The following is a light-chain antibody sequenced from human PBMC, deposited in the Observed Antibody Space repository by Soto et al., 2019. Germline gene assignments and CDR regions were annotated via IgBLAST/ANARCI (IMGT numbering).Light chain of an antibody. CDR1: ESISSW. CDR2: HAS. CDR3: QQLTSYPRST. J-gene: IGKJ5*01. Sequence: DIQMTQSSSTLYASVGGRVTITCRARESISSWLAWYQQKPGTAPKVLIYHASNLQSGVPSRFSGSGSGTEFTLTISSLQPEDFATYHCQQLTSYPRSTFGQGTRLEIK. V-gene: IGKV1-5*01.